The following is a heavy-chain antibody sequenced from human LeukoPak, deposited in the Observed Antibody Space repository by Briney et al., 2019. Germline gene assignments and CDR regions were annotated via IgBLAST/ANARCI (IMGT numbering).Heavy chain of an antibody. Sequence: GGSLRLSCIASGFTFSNYWMSWVRQAPGKGLEWVANIKKDGSGEYYVDSVKGRFSISRDNAKNSLYLQMNSLRVEDTAVYHCEAWGGVWGQGTTVTVSS. CDR2: IKKDGSGE. J-gene: IGHJ6*02. CDR1: GFTFSNYW. CDR3: EAWGGV. V-gene: IGHV3-7*05. D-gene: IGHD3-16*01.